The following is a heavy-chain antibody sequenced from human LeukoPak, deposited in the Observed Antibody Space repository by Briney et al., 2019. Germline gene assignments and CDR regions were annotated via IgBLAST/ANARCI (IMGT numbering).Heavy chain of an antibody. Sequence: GGSLRLSCAASGFTFSSYGMHWVRQAPGKGLEWVAFIRYDGGNKYYADSVKGRFTISRDNSKNTLYLQMNSLRAEDAALYYCAKNRVIFNWNYAYYFDYWGQGTLVTVSS. J-gene: IGHJ4*02. CDR1: GFTFSSYG. CDR2: IRYDGGNK. CDR3: AKNRVIFNWNYAYYFDY. D-gene: IGHD1-7*01. V-gene: IGHV3-30*02.